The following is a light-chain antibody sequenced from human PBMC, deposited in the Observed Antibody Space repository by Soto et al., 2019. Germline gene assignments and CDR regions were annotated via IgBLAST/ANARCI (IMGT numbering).Light chain of an antibody. J-gene: IGKJ5*01. CDR3: QQYNNWPPIT. CDR2: GAS. V-gene: IGKV3-15*01. Sequence: EIVMTQSPATLSVSPGERATLSCRASQSVSSNLAWYQQKPGQAPRLLIYGASTRATGVPARFSGSRSGTEFTHTISSLQSEDFAVYYCQQYNNWPPITFGQGTRLEIK. CDR1: QSVSSN.